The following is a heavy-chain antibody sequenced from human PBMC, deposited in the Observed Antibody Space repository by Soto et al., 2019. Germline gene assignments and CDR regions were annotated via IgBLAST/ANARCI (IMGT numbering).Heavy chain of an antibody. J-gene: IGHJ6*02. CDR1: GFTFSSYD. CDR3: AKVVPAAIYYYYYYGMDV. D-gene: IGHD2-2*02. CDR2: IGSGGST. Sequence: GGSLRLSCAASGFTFSSYDIQWVRQVIGKGLEWVSCIGSGGSTYYADSVKGRFTISRDNSKNTLYLQMNSLRAEDTAVYYCAKVVPAAIYYYYYYGMDVWGRGTTVTVSS. V-gene: IGHV3-23*01.